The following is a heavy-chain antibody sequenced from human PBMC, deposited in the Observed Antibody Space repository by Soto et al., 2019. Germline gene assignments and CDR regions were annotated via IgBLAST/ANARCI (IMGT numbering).Heavy chain of an antibody. CDR1: GFAFDSHW. D-gene: IGHD5-12*01. CDR2: INGDGSST. Sequence: PGGSLRLSCAAAGFAFDSHWMHWVRQAPGKGLVWVSRINGDGSSTFYADSVKGRFTISRDNARNTVYLQMNSLGAEGTAVYYCARGIQWRYGMDVWGQGTTVTVSS. J-gene: IGHJ6*02. V-gene: IGHV3-74*01. CDR3: ARGIQWRYGMDV.